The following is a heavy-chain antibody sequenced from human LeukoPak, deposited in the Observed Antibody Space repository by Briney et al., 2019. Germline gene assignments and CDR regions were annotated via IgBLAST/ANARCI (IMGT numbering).Heavy chain of an antibody. CDR3: AKDHYYGSGSYSRWVYFDY. J-gene: IGHJ4*02. CDR1: GFTFDDFT. V-gene: IGHV3-43*01. D-gene: IGHD3-10*01. CDR2: ISWDGGST. Sequence: GGSLRLSCAASGFTFDDFTMHWVRQAPGKGLEWVSLISWDGGSTYYADSVKGRFTISRDNSKNSLYLQMNSLRTEDTALYFCAKDHYYGSGSYSRWVYFDYWGQGTLVTVSS.